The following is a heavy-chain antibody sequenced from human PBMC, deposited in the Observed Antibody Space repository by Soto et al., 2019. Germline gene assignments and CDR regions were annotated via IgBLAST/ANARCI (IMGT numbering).Heavy chain of an antibody. CDR1: GFTVSSNY. CDR2: IYSGGST. CDR3: ARAGYCSGGSCYLMGGMDV. V-gene: IGHV3-53*01. D-gene: IGHD2-15*01. Sequence: HPGGSLRLSCAASGFTVSSNYMSWVRQAPGKGLEWVSVIYSGGSTYYADSVKGRFTISRDNSKNTLYLQMNSLRAEDTAVYYCARAGYCSGGSCYLMGGMDVWGQGTTVTVSS. J-gene: IGHJ6*02.